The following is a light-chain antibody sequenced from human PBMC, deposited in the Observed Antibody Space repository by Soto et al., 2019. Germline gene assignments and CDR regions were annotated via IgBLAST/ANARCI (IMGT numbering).Light chain of an antibody. CDR3: QQFGSSPPVT. Sequence: DIVLTQSPGTLSLSPGEGATLSCRASQSVRSSFLAWDQQKPGQAPRLLIYGVSSRATGIPDRFSGSGSGTDFTLTISRLEPEDFAVYYCQQFGSSPPVTFGQGTRVEIK. CDR2: GVS. V-gene: IGKV3-20*01. CDR1: QSVRSSF. J-gene: IGKJ5*01.